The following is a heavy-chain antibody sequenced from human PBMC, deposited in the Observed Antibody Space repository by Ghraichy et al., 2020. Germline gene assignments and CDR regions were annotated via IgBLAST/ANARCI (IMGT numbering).Heavy chain of an antibody. CDR1: GFTFSSYG. CDR2: IWYDGSNQ. Sequence: GGSLRLSCAASGFTFSSYGMHWVRQAPGKGLEWVAVIWYDGSNQYYADSVKGRFTISRDNSKNTLYLQMNSLRAEDTAGYYCARALPTQRWLQCGAFDSWGQGTRVTGSA. V-gene: IGHV3-33*01. CDR3: ARALPTQRWLQCGAFDS. J-gene: IGHJ3*02. D-gene: IGHD5-24*01.